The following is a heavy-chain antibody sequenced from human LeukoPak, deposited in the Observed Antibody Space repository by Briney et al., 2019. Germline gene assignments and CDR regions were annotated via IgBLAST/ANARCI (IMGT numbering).Heavy chain of an antibody. D-gene: IGHD2-15*01. CDR2: IYYSGST. V-gene: IGHV4-59*01. J-gene: IGHJ6*03. CDR3: ARVSYSYYYYYMDV. CDR1: GGSIGSYY. Sequence: PSETLSLTCTVSGGSIGSYYWSWIRQPPGKALEWIGYIYYSGSTNYNPSLKSRVTISVDTSKNQFSLKLISVTAADTAVYYCARVSYSYYYYYMDVWGKGTTVTVPS.